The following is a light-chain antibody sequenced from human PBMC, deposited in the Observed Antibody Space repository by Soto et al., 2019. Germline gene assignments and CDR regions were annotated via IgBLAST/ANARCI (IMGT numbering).Light chain of an antibody. CDR2: DNN. CDR3: ATWDSSLSDWL. J-gene: IGLJ3*02. V-gene: IGLV1-51*01. Sequence: QSVLTQPPSLSAAPGQTVTISCSGGSSNIGNNYVSWYQQVAGTTPKLLIFDNNKRPSGIPDRFSGSKSGTSATLGIAGLQTGDAADYYCATWDSSLSDWLFGGGTQLTVL. CDR1: SSNIGNNY.